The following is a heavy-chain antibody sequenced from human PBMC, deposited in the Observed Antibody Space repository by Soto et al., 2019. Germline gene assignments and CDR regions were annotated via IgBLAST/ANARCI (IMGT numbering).Heavy chain of an antibody. Sequence: SVKVSCKASGGTFSSYAISWVRQAPGQGLEWMGGIIPIFGTANYAQKFQGRVTITADESTSTAYMELSSLRSEDTAVYYCANRGHLVVALREAFDIWGQGTMVTVS. D-gene: IGHD3-22*01. J-gene: IGHJ3*02. CDR2: IIPIFGTA. CDR1: GGTFSSYA. CDR3: ANRGHLVVALREAFDI. V-gene: IGHV1-69*13.